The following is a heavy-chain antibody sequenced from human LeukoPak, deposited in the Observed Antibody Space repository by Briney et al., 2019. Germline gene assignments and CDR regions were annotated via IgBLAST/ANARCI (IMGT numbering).Heavy chain of an antibody. D-gene: IGHD3-22*01. V-gene: IGHV1-2*02. J-gene: IGHJ4*02. CDR1: GYTFTGYY. CDR3: ARVEYYYDSSGYYLPD. CDR2: INPNSGGT. Sequence: ASVKVSCKASGYTFTGYYMHWVRQAPGQGLEWMGWINPNSGGTNYAQKFQGRVTMTRDTSISTAYMELSRLRSDDTAVYYCARVEYYYDSSGYYLPDWGQGTLVTVSS.